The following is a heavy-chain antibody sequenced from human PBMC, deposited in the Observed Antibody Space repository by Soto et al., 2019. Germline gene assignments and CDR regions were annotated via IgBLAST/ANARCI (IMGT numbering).Heavy chain of an antibody. J-gene: IGHJ3*02. D-gene: IGHD4-17*01. CDR3: AVDYEMDDAFDI. V-gene: IGHV3-21*01. Sequence: GGSLRLSCAASGFTFSSYSMNWVRQAPGKGLEWVSSISSSSSYIYYANSVKGRFTISRDNAKNSLYMQMNSLRAEDTAVYYCAVDYEMDDAFDIWGQGTMVTVSS. CDR2: ISSSSSYI. CDR1: GFTFSSYS.